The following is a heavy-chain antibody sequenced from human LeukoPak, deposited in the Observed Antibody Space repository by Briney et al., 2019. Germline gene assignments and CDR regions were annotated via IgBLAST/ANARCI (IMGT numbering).Heavy chain of an antibody. CDR2: IYPGHSDT. V-gene: IGHV5-51*01. D-gene: IGHD3-3*01. CDR3: ASTITIFGVVLKDAFDI. Sequence: GESLKNSCKGSGYSFTSYWIGWVRQMPGKGLEWVGIIYPGHSDTRYSPSFQGQVTISADKSISTAYLQWSSLKASDTAMYYCASTITIFGVVLKDAFDIWGQGTMVTVSS. J-gene: IGHJ3*02. CDR1: GYSFTSYW.